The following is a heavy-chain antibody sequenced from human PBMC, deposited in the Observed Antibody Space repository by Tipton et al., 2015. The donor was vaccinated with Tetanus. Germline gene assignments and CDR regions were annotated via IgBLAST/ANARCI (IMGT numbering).Heavy chain of an antibody. CDR1: GFIFSSYG. D-gene: IGHD2-15*01. J-gene: IGHJ4*02. V-gene: IGHV3-33*01. CDR3: AREADCSGGRCFSGGFDN. CDR2: SWYDGTDK. Sequence: SLRLSCAASGFIFSSYGIHWVRQAPGKGLEWVAVSWYDGTDKYYADSVKGRFTISRDNSKNTLYLQMNSLRAEDTAVYYCAREADCSGGRCFSGGFDNWGRGTQVPVSS.